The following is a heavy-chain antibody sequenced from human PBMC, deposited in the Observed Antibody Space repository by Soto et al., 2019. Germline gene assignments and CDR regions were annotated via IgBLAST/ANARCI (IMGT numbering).Heavy chain of an antibody. CDR1: GFTFSSYS. CDR2: ISSSSSYI. J-gene: IGHJ6*02. V-gene: IGHV3-21*01. CDR3: ARDYIVVVPAETYYYGMDV. Sequence: LRLSCAASGFTFSSYSMNWVRQAPGKGLEWVSSISSSSSYIYYADSVKGRFTISRDNAKNSLYLQMNSLRAEDTAVYYCARDYIVVVPAETYYYGMDVWGQGTTVTVSS. D-gene: IGHD2-2*01.